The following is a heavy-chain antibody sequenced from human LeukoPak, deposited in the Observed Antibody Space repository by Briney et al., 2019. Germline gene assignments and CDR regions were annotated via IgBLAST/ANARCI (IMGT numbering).Heavy chain of an antibody. CDR1: GFNFRAFS. CDR2: INDNSGTI. D-gene: IGHD3-3*01. J-gene: IGHJ4*02. V-gene: IGHV3-48*01. CDR3: ARGREPTLTIFDY. Sequence: GGSLRLSCAASGFNFRAFSMTWVRQAPGKGLEWVSYINDNSGTIYYAGSVKGRFTISRDNANNSLYLQMYSLRAEDTAVYYCARGREPTLTIFDYWGPGILVTVSS.